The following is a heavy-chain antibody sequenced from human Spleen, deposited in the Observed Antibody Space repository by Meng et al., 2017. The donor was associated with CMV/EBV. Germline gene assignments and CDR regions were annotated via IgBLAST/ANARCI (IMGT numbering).Heavy chain of an antibody. CDR2: ISSSSSHI. V-gene: IGHV3-21*01. Sequence: LSLTCAGSGFTFSSYSMNWVRQAPGQGLEWVSSISSSSSHIFYADSLKGRCTISRDNAKNSLYLQMSSLRAEDTAVYYCARDGLSSGAFDIWGQGTMVTVSS. D-gene: IGHD1-26*01. J-gene: IGHJ3*02. CDR3: ARDGLSSGAFDI. CDR1: GFTFSSYS.